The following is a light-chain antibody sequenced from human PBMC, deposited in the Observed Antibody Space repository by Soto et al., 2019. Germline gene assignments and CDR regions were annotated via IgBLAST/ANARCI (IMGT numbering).Light chain of an antibody. CDR2: GAS. CDR3: QQYNNWLTWT. V-gene: IGKV3-20*01. J-gene: IGKJ1*01. CDR1: QSISRY. Sequence: IVLTQSPGTLSLSPGERTTLSCRASQSISRYLAWYQQKPGQGPRLLIYGASSRATGTPDRFSGSGSGTDFTLTISRLEPEDFAVYYCQQYNNWLTWTFGQGTKVDIK.